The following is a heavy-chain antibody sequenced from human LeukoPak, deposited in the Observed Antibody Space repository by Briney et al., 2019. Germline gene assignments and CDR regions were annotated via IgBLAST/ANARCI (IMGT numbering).Heavy chain of an antibody. CDR1: GYTFTSYD. D-gene: IGHD2-15*01. Sequence: ASVKVSCKASGYTFTSYDINWVRQATGQGLEWMGWMNPNSGNTGYAQKFQGRVTITRNTSISTAYMELSSLRSEDTAVYYCAREEVCSGGSCYSGENWFDPWGQGTLVTVSS. J-gene: IGHJ5*02. CDR2: MNPNSGNT. CDR3: AREEVCSGGSCYSGENWFDP. V-gene: IGHV1-8*03.